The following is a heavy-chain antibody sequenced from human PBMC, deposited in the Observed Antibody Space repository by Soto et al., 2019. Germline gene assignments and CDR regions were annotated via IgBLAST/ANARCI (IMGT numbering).Heavy chain of an antibody. V-gene: IGHV4-34*01. J-gene: IGHJ5*02. Sequence: PSETLSLTCAVYGGSFSDYSWTWIRQPPGRGLEWIGEINHSITTKYNPSLQSRVTISLDTSKNQFSLKLSSVTAADTAVYYCARRTPGASETYYNSWFDPWGKGTLRTV. CDR2: INHSITT. CDR1: GGSFSDYS. CDR3: ARRTPGASETYYNSWFDP. D-gene: IGHD3-10*01.